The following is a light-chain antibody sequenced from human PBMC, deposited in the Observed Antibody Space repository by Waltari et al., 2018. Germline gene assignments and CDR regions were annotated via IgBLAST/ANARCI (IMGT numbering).Light chain of an antibody. CDR1: TRDVGRYNY. CDR2: EVN. CDR3: SSYTSIKTPYVV. V-gene: IGLV2-14*01. J-gene: IGLJ2*01. Sequence: QSALTQPASVSGSPGQSITISCTGTTRDVGRYNYVSWYQCHPGKAPELIIYEVNNRPSGVSDRFSGSKSVNTASLSISGLQPEDDADYYCSSYTSIKTPYVVFGGGTKVTVL.